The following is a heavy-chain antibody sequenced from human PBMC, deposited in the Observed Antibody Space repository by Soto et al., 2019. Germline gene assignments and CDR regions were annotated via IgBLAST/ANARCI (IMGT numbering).Heavy chain of an antibody. J-gene: IGHJ6*02. V-gene: IGHV4-34*01. D-gene: IGHD2-2*01. CDR3: ARGFCTSTRCTDYGMDV. CDR2: INHSGST. Sequence: KPSETLSLTCAVYGGSFSGYYWTWIRQPPGKGLEWIGEINHSGSTNYSPSLKSRVTISVDTSKNQFSLKLSFVTAADTAVFYCARGFCTSTRCTDYGMDVWGQGTTVTVSS. CDR1: GGSFSGYY.